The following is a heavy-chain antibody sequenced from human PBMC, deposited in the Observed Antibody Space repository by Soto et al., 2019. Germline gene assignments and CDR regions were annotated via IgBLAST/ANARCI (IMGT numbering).Heavy chain of an antibody. CDR1: GGSFSGYY. Sequence: SETLSLTCAVYGGSFSGYYWNWIRQPPGKGLEWIGEINHSGSTNYNPSLKSRVTISVDTSKNQFSLKLSSVTAADTAVYYCARGHPGFFPLPYYYYYGMDVWGQGTTVTVSS. J-gene: IGHJ6*02. V-gene: IGHV4-34*01. CDR3: ARGHPGFFPLPYYYYYGMDV. D-gene: IGHD3-3*01. CDR2: INHSGST.